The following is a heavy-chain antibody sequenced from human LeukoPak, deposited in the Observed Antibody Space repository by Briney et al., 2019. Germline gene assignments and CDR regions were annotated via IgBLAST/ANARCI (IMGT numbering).Heavy chain of an antibody. CDR2: VYSSGST. D-gene: IGHD5-18*01. CDR1: GASISSYY. Sequence: SETLSLTCTVSGASISSYYWSWIRQSPGKGLEWIGYVYSSGSTNYNPSLKSRVTISVDTSKNQFSLKLSSVTAADTAVYYCARGYSYYFESWGQGTLVTVSS. CDR3: ARGYSYYFES. J-gene: IGHJ4*02. V-gene: IGHV4-59*03.